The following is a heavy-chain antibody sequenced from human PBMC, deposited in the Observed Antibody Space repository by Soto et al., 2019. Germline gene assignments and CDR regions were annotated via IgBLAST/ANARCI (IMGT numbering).Heavy chain of an antibody. CDR3: ARGGVDGMDV. V-gene: IGHV4-30-2*01. J-gene: IGHJ6*02. CDR1: GGSISSGGYS. CDR2: IYHSGST. D-gene: IGHD5-12*01. Sequence: QLQLQESGSGLVKPSQTLSLTCAVSGGSISSGGYSWSWIRQPPGKGLEWIGYIYHSGSTYYNQSLKSRVTISVDRSKTQFSMKLSSVTAADTAVSYCARGGVDGMDVWGQGTTVTVSS.